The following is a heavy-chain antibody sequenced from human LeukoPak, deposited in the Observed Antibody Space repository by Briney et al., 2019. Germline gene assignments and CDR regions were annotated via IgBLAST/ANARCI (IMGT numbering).Heavy chain of an antibody. CDR1: GYSISSGYY. Sequence: SETLSLTCTVSGYSISSGYYWGWIRQPPGKGLEWIANIYHSGNTYYNPSLKSRVTISVDTSRNQFSLKLSSVTAADTAVYYCALQPARRLSWFDPWGQGTLVTVSS. V-gene: IGHV4-38-2*02. CDR3: ALQPARRLSWFDP. D-gene: IGHD2-2*01. J-gene: IGHJ5*02. CDR2: IYHSGNT.